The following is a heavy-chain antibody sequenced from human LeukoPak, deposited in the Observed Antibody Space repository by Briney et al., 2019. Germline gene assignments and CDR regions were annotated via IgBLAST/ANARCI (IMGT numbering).Heavy chain of an antibody. V-gene: IGHV3-48*02. CDR1: GFIFSRNN. CDR3: ACARTGGAYFDY. J-gene: IGHJ4*02. Sequence: PGGSLRLSCAASGFIFSRNNMNWVRQAPGQELEWVSYISSSGTTIYYADSVKGRFTISRDNAKNSLYLQMNSLRDEDTAVYYCACARTGGAYFDYWGQGTLITVSS. CDR2: ISSSGTTI. D-gene: IGHD1-1*01.